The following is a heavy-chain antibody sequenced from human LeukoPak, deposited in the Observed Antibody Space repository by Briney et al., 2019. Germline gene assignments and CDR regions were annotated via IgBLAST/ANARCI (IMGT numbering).Heavy chain of an antibody. J-gene: IGHJ4*02. CDR2: IIPIFGTA. CDR1: GGTLSSYA. V-gene: IGHV1-69*05. D-gene: IGHD6-13*01. CDR3: ARERSAAALDY. Sequence: GASVKVSCKASGGTLSSYAISWVRQAPGQGLEWMGGIIPIFGTANYAQKFQGRVTITTDESTSTAYMELSSLRSEDTAVYYRARERSAAALDYWSQGTLVTVSS.